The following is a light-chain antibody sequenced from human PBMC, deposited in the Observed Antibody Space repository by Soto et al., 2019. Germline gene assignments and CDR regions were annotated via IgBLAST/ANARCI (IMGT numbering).Light chain of an antibody. Sequence: ENVLTPSPGTLSLSPGERATLSCRASESVSSIYVAWYQQKPGLAPRLLIYDASSRATGIPDRFSGSGSGTDFTLTISRLEPEDFAVYYCQQYGSSRTFGQGTKVDIK. CDR1: ESVSSIY. CDR3: QQYGSSRT. CDR2: DAS. V-gene: IGKV3D-20*01. J-gene: IGKJ1*01.